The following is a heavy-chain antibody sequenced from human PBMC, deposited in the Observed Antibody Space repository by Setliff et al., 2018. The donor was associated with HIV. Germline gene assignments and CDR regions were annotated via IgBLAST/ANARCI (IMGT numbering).Heavy chain of an antibody. D-gene: IGHD4-17*01. CDR1: GFIFTNYG. V-gene: IGHV1-3*01. CDR2: INSGTGNT. CDR3: ANSVTDASYWYFIH. Sequence: ASVKVACKASGFIFTNYGIHWVRQAPGHSLEWMGFINSGTGNTIYSQKFQGRVTFSRDTSASTAYMELSSLRSEDTAVYYCANSVTDASYWYFIHWGRGSPVTVSS. J-gene: IGHJ2*01.